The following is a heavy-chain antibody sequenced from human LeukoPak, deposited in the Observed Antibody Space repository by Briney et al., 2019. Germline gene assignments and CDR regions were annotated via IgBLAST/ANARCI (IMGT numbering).Heavy chain of an antibody. CDR3: AKDLPRSKSFDY. CDR1: GFTLSSYL. CDR2: ITGSGRNT. V-gene: IGHV3-23*01. D-gene: IGHD5/OR15-5a*01. Sequence: GGSLRLSCAASGFTLSSYLMSWVRQAPGKGLERVSAITGSGRNTYYADSVKGRFTISRDNSKNTLYLQMNSLRAEDTAVYYCAKDLPRSKSFDYWGQGTLVTVSS. J-gene: IGHJ4*02.